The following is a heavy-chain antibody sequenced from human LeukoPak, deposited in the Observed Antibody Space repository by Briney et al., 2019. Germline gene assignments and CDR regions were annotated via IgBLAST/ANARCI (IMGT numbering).Heavy chain of an antibody. Sequence: SETLSLTCTVSGGSISSGGYYWSWIRQHPGKGLEWIGYIYYSGSTYYNPSLKSRVTISVDTSKNQFSLKLSSVTAADTAVYYCARAGLYYYDSSGYSHLPYYFDYWGQGTLVTASS. J-gene: IGHJ4*02. CDR1: GGSISSGGYY. V-gene: IGHV4-31*03. D-gene: IGHD3-22*01. CDR2: IYYSGST. CDR3: ARAGLYYYDSSGYSHLPYYFDY.